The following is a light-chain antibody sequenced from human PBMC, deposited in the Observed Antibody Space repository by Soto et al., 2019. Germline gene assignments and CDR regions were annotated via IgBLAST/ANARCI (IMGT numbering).Light chain of an antibody. CDR3: QQRSNWPSIT. CDR1: QSVSSN. J-gene: IGKJ5*01. CDR2: DAS. V-gene: IGKV3-11*01. Sequence: EIVMPKSPSTLSVSPGDRATLSCRASQSVSSNLAWYQQKPGQAPRLLIYDASSRASGIPARFSGSGSGTDFTLTISSLEPEDFAVYHCQQRSNWPSITFGQGTRLEI.